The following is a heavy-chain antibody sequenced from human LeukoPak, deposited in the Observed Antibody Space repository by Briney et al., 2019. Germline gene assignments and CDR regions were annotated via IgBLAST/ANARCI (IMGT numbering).Heavy chain of an antibody. V-gene: IGHV3-30*04. D-gene: IGHD3-22*01. J-gene: IGHJ4*02. CDR3: ARDGGYYYDSSGYPDY. Sequence: GESLKISCAASGFTFSSYAMHWVRQAPGKGLEWVAVITYDGSNKYYADSVKGRFTISRDNSKNTLYRQMNSLRAEDTAVYYCARDGGYYYDSSGYPDYWGQGTLVTVSS. CDR2: ITYDGSNK. CDR1: GFTFSSYA.